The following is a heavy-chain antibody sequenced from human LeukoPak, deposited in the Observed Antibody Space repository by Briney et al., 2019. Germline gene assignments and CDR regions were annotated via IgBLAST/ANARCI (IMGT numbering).Heavy chain of an antibody. V-gene: IGHV3-7*01. D-gene: IGHD4-17*01. Sequence: GGSLRLSCAASGFTFSSNWMSWVRQAPGKGLEWVANIKPNGSEKYCVDSVKGRFTISRDTAKKPLYLQINSLRAEDTAVYYWARGDFNDYGDYVDAFEIWGRGTMVSVSA. CDR1: GFTFSSNW. CDR2: IKPNGSEK. J-gene: IGHJ3*02. CDR3: ARGDFNDYGDYVDAFEI.